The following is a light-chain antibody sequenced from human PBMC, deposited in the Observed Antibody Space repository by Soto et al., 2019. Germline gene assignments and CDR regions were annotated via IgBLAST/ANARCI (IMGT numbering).Light chain of an antibody. CDR2: EVT. J-gene: IGLJ1*01. CDR1: SSDVGGYDF. V-gene: IGLV2-14*01. Sequence: QSVLTQPASVSGSPGQSITISCTGTSSDVGGYDFVSWYRQYPGQAPKILIHEVTHRPSGVPDRFSGSKSGNTASLTISGLQADDEADYYCSSYTITSSPVFGPGTKVTVL. CDR3: SSYTITSSPV.